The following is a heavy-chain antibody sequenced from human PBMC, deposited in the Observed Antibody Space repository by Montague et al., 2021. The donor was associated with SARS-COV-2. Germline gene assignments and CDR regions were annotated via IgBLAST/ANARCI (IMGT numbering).Heavy chain of an antibody. CDR3: ARNPRPAAMWGWFGP. CDR1: GGSISSGGYY. V-gene: IGHV4-31*03. D-gene: IGHD2-2*01. Sequence: TLSLTCTVSGGSISSGGYYWSRIRQHPGKGLEWIGYIYYSGSTYYNPSLKSRVTISVDTSMNQFSLKLSSVTAADTAVYYCARNPRPAAMWGWFGPWGQGTLVTVSS. J-gene: IGHJ5*02. CDR2: IYYSGST.